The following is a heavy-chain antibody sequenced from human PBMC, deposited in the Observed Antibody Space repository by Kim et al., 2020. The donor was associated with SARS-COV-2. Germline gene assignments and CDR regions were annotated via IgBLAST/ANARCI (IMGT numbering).Heavy chain of an antibody. J-gene: IGHJ3*02. Sequence: SETLSLTCSVSGGSISSGGYFWSWIRQHPGKGLEWIGYIYSSGNTYHNPSLKSRLTISIDTSKNQFSLKLSSVTAADTAVYYCTRRGSRGGWYRGDAFDIWGLGTMVTVSS. D-gene: IGHD6-19*01. CDR2: IYSSGNT. CDR3: TRRGSRGGWYRGDAFDI. V-gene: IGHV4-31*03. CDR1: GGSISSGGYF.